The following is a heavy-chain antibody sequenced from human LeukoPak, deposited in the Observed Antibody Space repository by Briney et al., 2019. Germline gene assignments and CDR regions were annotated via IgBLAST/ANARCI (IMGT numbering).Heavy chain of an antibody. D-gene: IGHD1-14*01. CDR1: GFTFSSYG. Sequence: GRSLRLSCAASGFTFSSYGMHWVRQAPGKGLEWVAVISYDGSNKYYADSVKGRFTISRDNSKNTLYLQMNSLRAEDTAVYYCAKAPTKNDYYSYYGMDVWGQGTTVTVSS. CDR2: ISYDGSNK. V-gene: IGHV3-30*18. CDR3: AKAPTKNDYYSYYGMDV. J-gene: IGHJ6*02.